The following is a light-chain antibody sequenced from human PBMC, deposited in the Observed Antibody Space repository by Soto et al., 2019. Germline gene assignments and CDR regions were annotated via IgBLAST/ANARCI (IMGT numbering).Light chain of an antibody. CDR2: GAS. Sequence: ELVLTQSPGPLSLSTRERATLSCRASQTVSKNYLAWYQQRPGQAPRLLIYGASSRDTGIPDRFVGSGSGTDFSLTIDRLQPEDLAMYHCQQYSLSPWTFGQGTKVDIK. CDR1: QTVSKNY. J-gene: IGKJ1*01. V-gene: IGKV3-20*01. CDR3: QQYSLSPWT.